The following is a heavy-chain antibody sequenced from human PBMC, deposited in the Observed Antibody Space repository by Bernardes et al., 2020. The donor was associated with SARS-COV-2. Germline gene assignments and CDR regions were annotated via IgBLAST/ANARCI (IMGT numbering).Heavy chain of an antibody. CDR1: GYTFTGYY. Sequence: ASVKVSCRASGYTFTGYYIHWVRQAPGQGLEWMGWINPNSGGTNYAQKFQGRVTMTRDTSISTAYVELSRLRSDDTAVYYCAREQIAAADGVDVWGQGTTVIVSS. CDR2: INPNSGGT. D-gene: IGHD6-13*01. V-gene: IGHV1-2*02. CDR3: AREQIAAADGVDV. J-gene: IGHJ6*02.